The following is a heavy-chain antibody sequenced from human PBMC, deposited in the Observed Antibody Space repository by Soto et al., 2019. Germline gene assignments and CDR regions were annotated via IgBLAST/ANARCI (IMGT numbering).Heavy chain of an antibody. CDR3: ARGGNSAHPGYYYYGMDV. J-gene: IGHJ6*02. D-gene: IGHD2-21*02. Sequence: GESLTISCKGSGYSFTSYWIGWVRQMPGKGLEWMGIIYPGDSDTRYSPSFQGQVTISADKSISTAYLQWSSLKASDTAMYYCARGGNSAHPGYYYYGMDVWGQGTTVTVSS. V-gene: IGHV5-51*01. CDR1: GYSFTSYW. CDR2: IYPGDSDT.